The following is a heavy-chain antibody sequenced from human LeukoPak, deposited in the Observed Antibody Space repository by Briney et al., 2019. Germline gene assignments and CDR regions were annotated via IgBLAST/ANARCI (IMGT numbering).Heavy chain of an antibody. CDR1: GFTLSSYE. J-gene: IGHJ5*02. V-gene: IGHV3-48*03. CDR3: ATNISVRDIINWFDP. D-gene: IGHD3-10*01. CDR2: ISSSGSTI. Sequence: PGGSLRLSCAASGFTLSSYEMNWFRQAPGKGLEWVSYISSSGSTIYYADSVKGRFTISRDNAKNSLYLQMNSLRVEDMAVYYCATNISVRDIINWFDPWGQGTLVTVSS.